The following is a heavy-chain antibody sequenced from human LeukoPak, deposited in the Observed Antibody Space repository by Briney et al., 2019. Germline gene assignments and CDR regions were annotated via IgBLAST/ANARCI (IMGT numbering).Heavy chain of an antibody. CDR2: IGGGGGVT. CDR1: GFTFLNYA. Sequence: GGSLRLSCAASGFTFLNYAMNWVRQAPGKGLEWVSTIGGGGGVTYYADSVKGRFTISRDYSNNTVSLQMNNLTVDDTAVYYCARGGQQVTQGIGYRGQGALLTVSS. J-gene: IGHJ4*02. CDR3: ARGGQQVTQGIGY. V-gene: IGHV3-23*01. D-gene: IGHD6-13*01.